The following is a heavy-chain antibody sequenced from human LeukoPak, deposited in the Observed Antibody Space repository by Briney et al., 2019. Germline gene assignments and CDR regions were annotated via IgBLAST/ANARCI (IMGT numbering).Heavy chain of an antibody. CDR1: GFTFSSYS. Sequence: GGSLRLSCAASGFTFSSYSMNWVRQAPGKGPEWVSSISSSSSYIYYADSVKGRFTISRDNAKNSLYLQMNSLRAEDTAVYYCASIIRYYYDSSGFPSGWGQGTLVTVSS. D-gene: IGHD3-22*01. CDR3: ASIIRYYYDSSGFPSG. V-gene: IGHV3-21*01. CDR2: ISSSSSYI. J-gene: IGHJ4*02.